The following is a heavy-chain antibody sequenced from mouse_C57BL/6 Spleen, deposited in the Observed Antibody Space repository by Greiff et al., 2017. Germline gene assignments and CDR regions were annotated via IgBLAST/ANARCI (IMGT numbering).Heavy chain of an antibody. CDR1: GYTFTSYW. CDR3: ARENYCSSYGYAMDY. CDR2: LYPSDSET. D-gene: IGHD1-1*01. J-gene: IGHJ4*01. V-gene: IGHV1-61*01. Sequence: QVQLQQPGAELVRPGSSVKLSCKASGYTFTSYWMDWVKQRPGQGLEWIGNLYPSDSETHYNQTFKGKATLTVDKSSSTVYMQLSSLTSEDSAVYYCARENYCSSYGYAMDYWGQGTSVTVSS.